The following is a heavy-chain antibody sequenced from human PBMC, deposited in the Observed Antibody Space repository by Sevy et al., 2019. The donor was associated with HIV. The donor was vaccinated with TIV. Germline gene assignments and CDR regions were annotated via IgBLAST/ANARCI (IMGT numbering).Heavy chain of an antibody. CDR3: AGSYDILIGFDY. V-gene: IGHV4-4*02. J-gene: IGHJ4*02. Sequence: SETLSLTCAVSGGSISSSNCWSWVRQPPGKGLEWIGEIYHSGSTNYNPSLKSRVTISVDKSKNQFSLKLSSVTAADTAVYYCAGSYDILIGFDYWGQGTLVTVSS. CDR1: GGSISSSNC. CDR2: IYHSGST. D-gene: IGHD3-9*01.